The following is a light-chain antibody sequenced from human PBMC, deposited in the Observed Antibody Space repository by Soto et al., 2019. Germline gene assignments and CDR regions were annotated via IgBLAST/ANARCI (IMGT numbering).Light chain of an antibody. CDR3: CSYLGSSTNYV. Sequence: QSVLTQPPSASGTPGQRVTISCSGSSSNIGTNSVNWYQQLPETAPKLLIYSNNQRPSGVPDRFSGSKSGNTASLTISGLQAEDEADYYCCSYLGSSTNYVFGTGTKVTVL. CDR1: SSNIGTNS. V-gene: IGLV1-44*01. J-gene: IGLJ1*01. CDR2: SNN.